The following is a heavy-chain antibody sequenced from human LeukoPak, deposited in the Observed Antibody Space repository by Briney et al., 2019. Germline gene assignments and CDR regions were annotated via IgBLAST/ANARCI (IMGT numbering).Heavy chain of an antibody. J-gene: IGHJ4*02. CDR1: GYTFTGYY. V-gene: IGHV1-18*04. D-gene: IGHD3-10*01. CDR2: INPNSGNT. Sequence: ASVKVSCKASGYTFTGYYMHWVRQAPGQGLEWMGWINPNSGNTNYAQKLQGRVTMTTDTSTSTAYMELRSLRSDDTAVYYCASMVRGVTNYWGQGTLVTVSS. CDR3: ASMVRGVTNY.